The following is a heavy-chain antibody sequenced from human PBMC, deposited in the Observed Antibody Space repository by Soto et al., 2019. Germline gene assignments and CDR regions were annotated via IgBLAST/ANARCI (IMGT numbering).Heavy chain of an antibody. D-gene: IGHD2-8*02. CDR3: ARDKITGLFDY. J-gene: IGHJ4*02. Sequence: QVQLQQWGAGLLKPSETLSLTCAVYGGSFSGYYWTWVRQPPGTGLEWIGEINQSGSTNDNPSLKSRVTISVDTSKHQFSLKLTSVTAADTAVYYGARDKITGLFDYWGQGTLVTVSS. CDR2: INQSGST. CDR1: GGSFSGYY. V-gene: IGHV4-34*01.